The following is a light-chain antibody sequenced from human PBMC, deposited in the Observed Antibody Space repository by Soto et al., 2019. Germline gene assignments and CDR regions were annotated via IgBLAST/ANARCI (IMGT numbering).Light chain of an antibody. CDR2: DAS. Sequence: EIVLTQSAGTLSLSPGERATLSCRASQSVSSSYLAWYQQKPGQAPRLLIYDASNRATGIPDRFSGSGSGTDFTLTISSLQSEDFAVYYCQQYNSWPLTFGGGTKVDIK. CDR3: QQYNSWPLT. J-gene: IGKJ4*01. V-gene: IGKV3-20*01. CDR1: QSVSSSY.